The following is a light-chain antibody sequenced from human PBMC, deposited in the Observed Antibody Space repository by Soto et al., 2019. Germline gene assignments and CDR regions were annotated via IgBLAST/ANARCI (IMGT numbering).Light chain of an antibody. Sequence: SYELTQPPSVSVSPGQTASITCSGDTLGDTYACWYQQRPGQSPVVVIYQDSKRPSGIPERFSGSNSGNTATLTISGTQAMDEADYYCQAWDSSTYVFGTGTKDTVL. CDR3: QAWDSSTYV. CDR2: QDS. J-gene: IGLJ1*01. V-gene: IGLV3-1*01. CDR1: TLGDTY.